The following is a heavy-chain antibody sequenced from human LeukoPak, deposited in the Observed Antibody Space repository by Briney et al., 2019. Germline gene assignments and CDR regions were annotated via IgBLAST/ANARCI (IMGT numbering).Heavy chain of an antibody. Sequence: ASVKVSCKASGYTFTTPYINWVRQAPGQGLERMGWVSAYNGKTSYAQKFQGRVTMTTDSSTSTAYLDLTSLRSDDTAVYYCARGGTYYPCMDFWGQGTLVTVSS. CDR1: GYTFTTPY. V-gene: IGHV1-18*01. J-gene: IGHJ4*02. CDR2: VSAYNGKT. D-gene: IGHD1-26*01. CDR3: ARGGTYYPCMDF.